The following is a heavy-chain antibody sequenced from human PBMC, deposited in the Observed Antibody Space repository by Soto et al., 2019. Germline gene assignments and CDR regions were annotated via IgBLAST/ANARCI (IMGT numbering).Heavy chain of an antibody. V-gene: IGHV3-21*06. Sequence: EVQLVESGGGLVKAGVSLRLFCTASGFTFRNYNMNWVRQAPGKGLEWVSSISTGGAYMFYADSVKGRFTISRDNAQNSLFLQIDSPRAEDTAVYYCARDIASPGGDYFDSWGQGTLVTVSS. CDR3: ARDIASPGGDYFDS. D-gene: IGHD2-21*01. CDR1: GFTFRNYN. J-gene: IGHJ4*02. CDR2: ISTGGAYM.